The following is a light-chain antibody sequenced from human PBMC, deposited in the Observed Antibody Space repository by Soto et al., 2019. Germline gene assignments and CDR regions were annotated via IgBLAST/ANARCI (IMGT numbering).Light chain of an antibody. Sequence: DIQMTQSPSTLSASVGDRVTITCRASQSISSWLAWYQQKPGKAPKLLIYDASSLESGVPSRFSGSGSGTAFTLPISSLQPDDFATYYCHQYNSYSWTFGQGTKVEI. CDR2: DAS. J-gene: IGKJ1*01. V-gene: IGKV1-5*01. CDR3: HQYNSYSWT. CDR1: QSISSW.